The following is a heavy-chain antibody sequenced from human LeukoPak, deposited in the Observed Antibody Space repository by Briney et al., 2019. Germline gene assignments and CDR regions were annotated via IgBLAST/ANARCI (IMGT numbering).Heavy chain of an antibody. Sequence: GASVKVSCKASGGTFSSYAISWVRQAPGQGLEWMGRIIPIFGTANYAQKFQGRVTITTDESTSTAYLELSSLRSEDTAVYYCARDIATVREDWGQGTLVTVSS. V-gene: IGHV1-69*05. CDR2: IIPIFGTA. D-gene: IGHD3-16*02. CDR1: GGTFSSYA. CDR3: ARDIATVRED. J-gene: IGHJ4*02.